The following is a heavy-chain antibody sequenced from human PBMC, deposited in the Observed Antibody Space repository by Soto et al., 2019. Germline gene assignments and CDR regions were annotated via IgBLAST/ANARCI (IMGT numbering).Heavy chain of an antibody. D-gene: IGHD2-21*02. CDR1: GDSFSSNSAA. V-gene: IGHV6-1*01. J-gene: IGHJ5*02. CDR2: TYYRSKWYN. CDR3: ARSSVVVTAILDWFDP. Sequence: QTLSLTCAISGDSFSSNSAAWNWIRQSPSRGLEWLGRTYYRSKWYNDYAVSVKSRITINPDTSKNQFSLQLNSVTPEDTAVYYCARSSVVVTAILDWFDPWGQGTLVTVSS.